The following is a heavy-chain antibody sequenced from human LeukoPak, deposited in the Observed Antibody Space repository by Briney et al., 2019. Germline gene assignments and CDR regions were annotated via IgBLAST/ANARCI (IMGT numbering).Heavy chain of an antibody. J-gene: IGHJ4*02. Sequence: GASVKVSCKASGYTFTGYYMHWVRQAPGQGLEWMGWINPNSGGTNYAQKFQGRVTMTRDTSISTAYMELSRLRSEDTAVYYCARAQQVSSGSPGGYWGQGTLVTVSS. CDR3: ARAQQVSSGSPGGY. V-gene: IGHV1-2*02. D-gene: IGHD6-19*01. CDR2: INPNSGGT. CDR1: GYTFTGYY.